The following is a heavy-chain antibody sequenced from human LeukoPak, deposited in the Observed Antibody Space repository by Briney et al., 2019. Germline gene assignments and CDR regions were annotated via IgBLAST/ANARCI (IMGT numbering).Heavy chain of an antibody. D-gene: IGHD5-18*01. CDR3: ARGFSYGYSDY. J-gene: IGHJ4*02. CDR2: ISSDGSST. Sequence: GGSLRLSCAASGFSFRNYWMYWVRQAPGKGLVWVSRISSDGSSTKYEGSVKGRFTISRDTATNTLYLQMSSLRAEDTAVYYCARGFSYGYSDYWGQGTLVTVSS. CDR1: GFSFRNYW. V-gene: IGHV3-74*03.